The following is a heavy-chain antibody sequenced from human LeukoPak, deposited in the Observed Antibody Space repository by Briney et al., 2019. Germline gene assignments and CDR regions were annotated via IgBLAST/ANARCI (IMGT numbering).Heavy chain of an antibody. CDR2: ISYDGIIK. D-gene: IGHD2/OR15-2a*01. V-gene: IGHV3-30*04. CDR1: GFTFSSYA. J-gene: IGHJ4*02. CDR3: AKGQVFQCDY. Sequence: GGSLRLSCAASGFTFSSYAMHWVRQAPGKGLDWVAVISYDGIIKYYEDSVKGRITISRDNSKNTLYLQMNSLRAEDTAVYYCAKGQVFQCDYWGQGTLVTVSS.